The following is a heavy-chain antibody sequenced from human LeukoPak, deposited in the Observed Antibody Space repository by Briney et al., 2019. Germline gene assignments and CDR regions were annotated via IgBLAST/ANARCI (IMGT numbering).Heavy chain of an antibody. CDR2: INPSGGST. CDR3: ARDTPPKNWFDP. Sequence: GASVKVSCKASGYTFTSYYMHWVRQAPGQGLEWMGIINPSGGSTSYAQKFQGRVTMTRDTSTSTVYMELSSLRSEDTAVYCCARDTPPKNWFDPWGQGTLVTVSS. CDR1: GYTFTSYY. V-gene: IGHV1-46*01. J-gene: IGHJ5*02.